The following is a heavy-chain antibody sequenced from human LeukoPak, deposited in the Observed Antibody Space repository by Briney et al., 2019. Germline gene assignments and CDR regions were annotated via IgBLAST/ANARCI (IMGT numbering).Heavy chain of an antibody. CDR3: AKWGGYDILTGYYVSDF. J-gene: IGHJ4*02. CDR2: ITGSGDTT. D-gene: IGHD3-9*01. V-gene: IGHV3-23*01. Sequence: GGSLRLSCAASGFIFRNYAMSWVRQAPGKGLEWVSAITGSGDTTYYADSVKGRFTISRDNSKNTLYVEMNTLRAEDTAVYYCAKWGGYDILTGYYVSDFWGQGTLVTVSS. CDR1: GFIFRNYA.